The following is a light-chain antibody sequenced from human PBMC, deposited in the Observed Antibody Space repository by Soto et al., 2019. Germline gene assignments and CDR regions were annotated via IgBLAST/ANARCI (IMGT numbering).Light chain of an antibody. CDR3: QQYGDWPLT. J-gene: IGKJ4*01. CDR2: ATS. Sequence: EIVVTQSPAILSVSPGERVTLSWRASQSVGNNFGWYQQKRGQAPRLLIFATSTRATGVPARFSGSGSGTEFTLTISSLQSEDFAVYYCQQYGDWPLTFGGGAKVEIE. CDR1: QSVGNN. V-gene: IGKV3-15*01.